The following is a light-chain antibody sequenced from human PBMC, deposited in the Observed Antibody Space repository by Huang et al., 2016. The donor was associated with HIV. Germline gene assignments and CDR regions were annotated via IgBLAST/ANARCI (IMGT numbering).Light chain of an antibody. V-gene: IGKV4-1*01. Sequence: DIVVTQSPDSLALSLGGRAAINCTASQSVLKTSNNKNCLSWYQLKPGQPPKLLIYWASKRESGVPYRFSGSGSGTHFTLTIASLQAEDVAVYYCHQYYDTPQTFGQGTKVEVK. CDR1: QSVLKTSNNKNC. CDR3: HQYYDTPQT. J-gene: IGKJ1*01. CDR2: WAS.